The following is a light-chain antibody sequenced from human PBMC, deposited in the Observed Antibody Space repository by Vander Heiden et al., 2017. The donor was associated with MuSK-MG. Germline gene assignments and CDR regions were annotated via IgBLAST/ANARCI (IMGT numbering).Light chain of an antibody. V-gene: IGKV4-1*01. CDR3: QQEDCSPLT. CDR1: QSVLYSSNNRNY. Sequence: DIVMTQSPDSLAVSLGERATINCKSSQSVLYSSNNRNYLAWYQQKPGQPPKLLIYWASTRESGVPGRFSGSGSGTDFTLTISSLQAEDVAVYYCQQEDCSPLTFGGGTKVEIK. CDR2: WAS. J-gene: IGKJ4*01.